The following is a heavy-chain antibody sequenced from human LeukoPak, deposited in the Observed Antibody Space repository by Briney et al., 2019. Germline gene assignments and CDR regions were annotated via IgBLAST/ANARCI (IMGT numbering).Heavy chain of an antibody. D-gene: IGHD6-19*01. Sequence: GGSLRLSCAASGFTFSSYSMNLVRQAPGKGLEWVSYISSSSSTIYYADSVKGRFTISRDNAKNSLYLQMNSLRAEDTAVYYCAKDHLPGIVVADRDYWGQGTLVTVSS. CDR3: AKDHLPGIVVADRDY. CDR1: GFTFSSYS. V-gene: IGHV3-48*04. J-gene: IGHJ4*02. CDR2: ISSSSSTI.